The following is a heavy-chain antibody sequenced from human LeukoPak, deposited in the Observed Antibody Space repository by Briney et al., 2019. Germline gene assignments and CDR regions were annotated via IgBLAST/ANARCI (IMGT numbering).Heavy chain of an antibody. D-gene: IGHD3-22*01. Sequence: GASLKISCKGSGYSFTSYWIGWVRQMPGKGLEWMGIIYPGDSDTRYSPSFQGQVTISADKSISTAYLQWSSLKASDTAMYYCARHSKDYYDSSGYYYIGDNWFDPWGQGTLVTVSS. CDR2: IYPGDSDT. J-gene: IGHJ5*02. CDR3: ARHSKDYYDSSGYYYIGDNWFDP. CDR1: GYSFTSYW. V-gene: IGHV5-51*01.